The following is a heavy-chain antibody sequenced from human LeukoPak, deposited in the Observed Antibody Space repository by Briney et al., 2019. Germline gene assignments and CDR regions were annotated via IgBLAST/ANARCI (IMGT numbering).Heavy chain of an antibody. V-gene: IGHV3-66*01. CDR2: IYSGGST. CDR3: ARGDRTDAFDI. J-gene: IGHJ3*02. CDR1: GFTVSSNY. Sequence: GGSLRLSCAASGFTVSSNYMSWVRQAPGKGLEWVSVIYSGGSTYYADSVKGRFTISRDNSKNTLYLQMNSLRAEDTAVYYCARGDRTDAFDIWGQGTMVTVSS.